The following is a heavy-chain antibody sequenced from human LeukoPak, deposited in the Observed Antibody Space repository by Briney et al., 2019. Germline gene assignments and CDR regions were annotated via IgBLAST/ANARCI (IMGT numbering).Heavy chain of an antibody. CDR3: AKGPLIRNWFDP. D-gene: IGHD2-21*01. CDR2: IRYDGGNK. V-gene: IGHV3-30*02. CDR1: GFTFSSYG. J-gene: IGHJ5*02. Sequence: GGSLRLSCAASGFTFSSYGMHWVRQAPGKGLEWVAFIRYDGGNKYYADSVKGRFTISRDNSKNTLYLQMNSLRAEDTAVYYCAKGPLIRNWFDPWGQGTLVTVSS.